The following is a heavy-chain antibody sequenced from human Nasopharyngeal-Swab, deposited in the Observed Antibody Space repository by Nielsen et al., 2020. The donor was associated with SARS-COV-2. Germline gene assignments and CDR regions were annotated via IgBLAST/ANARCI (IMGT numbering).Heavy chain of an antibody. Sequence: GGSLRLSCAASGFTFRDYSMNWVRKAPGKGLEWVSSIGRYGTDIFHADSVKGRFSVFRDAANKSISLQMRSLRAEDTAVYYCARGTVFGVANGMDVWGQGTTVTVSS. D-gene: IGHD3-3*01. CDR1: GFTFRDYS. V-gene: IGHV3-21*01. CDR2: IGRYGTDI. CDR3: ARGTVFGVANGMDV. J-gene: IGHJ6*02.